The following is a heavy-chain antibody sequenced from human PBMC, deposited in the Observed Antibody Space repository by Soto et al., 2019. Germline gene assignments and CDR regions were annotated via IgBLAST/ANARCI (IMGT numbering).Heavy chain of an antibody. CDR1: GFTFSSYA. J-gene: IGHJ4*02. D-gene: IGHD1-26*01. Sequence: GGSLRLSCAASGFTFSSYAMHWVRQAPGKGLEWVAVISYDGSNKYYADSVKGRFTISRDNSKNTLYLQMNSLRAEDTAVYYCARDPYVWELLNYFDYWGQGTLVTVSS. CDR2: ISYDGSNK. CDR3: ARDPYVWELLNYFDY. V-gene: IGHV3-30-3*01.